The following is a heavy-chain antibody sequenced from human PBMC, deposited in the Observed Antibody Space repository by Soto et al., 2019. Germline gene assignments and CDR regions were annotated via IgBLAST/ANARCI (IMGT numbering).Heavy chain of an antibody. CDR2: ISYDGSNK. CDR3: ARGPPYALLRSSDWYTGAFDY. V-gene: IGHV3-30-3*01. J-gene: IGHJ4*02. D-gene: IGHD3-9*01. Sequence: PGGSLRLSCAASGFTFSNYAVHWVRQAPDKGLEWMSVISYDGSNKFYADSVKGRFTVSRDNSKNTLYLQMNSLRTEDTAVYYCARGPPYALLRSSDWYTGAFDYWGQGSLVTVSS. CDR1: GFTFSNYA.